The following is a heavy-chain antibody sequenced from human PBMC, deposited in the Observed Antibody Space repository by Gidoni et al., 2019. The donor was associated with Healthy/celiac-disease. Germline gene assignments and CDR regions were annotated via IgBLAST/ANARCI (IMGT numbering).Heavy chain of an antibody. Sequence: EVQLLESGGGLVQPGGSLRLSCAASGFTFSSYAMSWVRQASGKGLEWVSAISGSGGRKYYADSVKGRFTISRDNSKNTLCLQMNSLRAEDTAVYYCAIAPTVTTTYFDYWGQGTLVTVSS. V-gene: IGHV3-23*01. CDR1: GFTFSSYA. CDR2: ISGSGGRK. J-gene: IGHJ4*02. CDR3: AIAPTVTTTYFDY. D-gene: IGHD4-17*01.